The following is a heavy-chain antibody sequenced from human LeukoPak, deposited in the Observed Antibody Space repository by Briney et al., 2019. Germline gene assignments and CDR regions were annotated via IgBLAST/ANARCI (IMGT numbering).Heavy chain of an antibody. Sequence: SETLSLTCTVSGGSISSSSYYWGWIRQPPGKGLEWIGSIYYSGSTYYNPSLKSRVTISVGTSKNQFPLKLSSVTAADTAVYYCARTTVTPYGMDVWGQGTTVTVSS. CDR3: ARTTVTPYGMDV. D-gene: IGHD4-17*01. CDR2: IYYSGST. J-gene: IGHJ6*02. V-gene: IGHV4-39*01. CDR1: GGSISSSSYY.